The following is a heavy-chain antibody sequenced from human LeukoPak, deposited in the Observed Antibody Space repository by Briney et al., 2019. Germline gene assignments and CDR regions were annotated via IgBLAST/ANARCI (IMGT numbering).Heavy chain of an antibody. CDR1: GYTFTGYY. V-gene: IGHV1-2*02. J-gene: IGHJ4*02. CDR3: ARDGWFGELWDFDY. Sequence: ASVKVSCKASGYTFTGYYMHWVRQAPGQGLEWMGWINPNSGGTNYAQKFQGRVTMTRDTSISTAYMELSRLRSDDTAVYYCARDGWFGELWDFDYRGQGTLVTVSS. D-gene: IGHD3-10*01. CDR2: INPNSGGT.